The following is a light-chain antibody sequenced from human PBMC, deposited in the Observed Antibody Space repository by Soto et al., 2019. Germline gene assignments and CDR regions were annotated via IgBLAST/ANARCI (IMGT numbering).Light chain of an antibody. V-gene: IGLV3-21*02. Sequence: SYELTQPPSVSVAPGQTARITCGGNNIGSERVHWYQHKPCQAPVLVVYDDGDRPSGIPERFYGSNSGNTASLSISRVEAGDEADYYCQVWIGTSYLWLFGGGPKLPV. CDR2: DDG. J-gene: IGLJ3*02. CDR3: QVWIGTSYLWL. CDR1: NIGSER.